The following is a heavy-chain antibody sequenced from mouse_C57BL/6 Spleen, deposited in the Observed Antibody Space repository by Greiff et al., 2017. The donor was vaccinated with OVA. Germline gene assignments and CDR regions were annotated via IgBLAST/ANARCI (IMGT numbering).Heavy chain of an antibody. V-gene: IGHV1-26*01. J-gene: IGHJ2*01. D-gene: IGHD1-1*01. Sequence: EVQLQQSGPELVKPGASVKISCKASGYTFTDYYMNWVKQSHGKSLEWIGDINPNNGGTSYNQKFKGKATLTVDKSSSTAYMELRSLTSEDSAVYYCARSYYYGSSSFFDYWGQGTTLTVSS. CDR1: GYTFTDYY. CDR3: ARSYYYGSSSFFDY. CDR2: INPNNGGT.